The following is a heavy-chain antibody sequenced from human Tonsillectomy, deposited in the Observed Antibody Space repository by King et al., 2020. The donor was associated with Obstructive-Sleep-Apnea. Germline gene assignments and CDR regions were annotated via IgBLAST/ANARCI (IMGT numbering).Heavy chain of an antibody. CDR3: ARAQNYYYYAMDV. CDR1: GGTFSSYA. J-gene: IGHJ6*02. CDR2: IIPMFGTA. V-gene: IGHV1-69*01. Sequence: VQLVESGAEVKKPGSSVKVSCKASGGTFSSYAISWVRQAPGQGLEWMGGIIPMFGTANYAQKFQGRGTTTADESMTTAYMELSSLRSEDTAVYYCARAQNYYYYAMDVWGQGTTVTVSS.